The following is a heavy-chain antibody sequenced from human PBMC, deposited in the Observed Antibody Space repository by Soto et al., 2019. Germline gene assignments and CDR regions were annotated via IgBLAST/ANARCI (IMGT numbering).Heavy chain of an antibody. CDR1: GFTFSSYG. Sequence: PGGSLRLSCAASGFTFSSYGMHWVRQAPGKGLEWVAVISYDGSNKYYADSVKGRFTISRDNSKNTLYLQMNSLRAEDTAVYYCAKDSVKGLMIFGVVIMGYSGMDAWAQGTTVPVSS. V-gene: IGHV3-30*18. J-gene: IGHJ6*02. CDR2: ISYDGSNK. D-gene: IGHD3-3*01. CDR3: AKDSVKGLMIFGVVIMGYSGMDA.